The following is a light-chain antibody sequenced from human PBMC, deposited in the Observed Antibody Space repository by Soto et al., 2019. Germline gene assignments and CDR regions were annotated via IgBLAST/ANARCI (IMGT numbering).Light chain of an antibody. CDR1: SSDVGGYNY. J-gene: IGLJ2*01. V-gene: IGLV2-8*01. Sequence: QSVLTQPPSASGSPGQSVTISCTGTSSDVGGYNYVSWYQQHPGKAPKLMIYDVSKRPSGVPDRFSGSKSGNTASLTVSGLQAEDEADYYCSSYAGSNGVVFGGGTKLTVL. CDR2: DVS. CDR3: SSYAGSNGVV.